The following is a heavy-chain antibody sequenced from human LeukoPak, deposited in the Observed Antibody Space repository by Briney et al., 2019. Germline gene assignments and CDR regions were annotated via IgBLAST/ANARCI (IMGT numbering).Heavy chain of an antibody. CDR2: IYSTGST. Sequence: PSETLSLTCTVSGGSINDYFWSWIRQPPGKGLEWIGYIYSTGSTNSSPSLKSRVTMSVDTSNNQFSLRLTSVTAADTAVYYCARYGMTSVTPWGFDYWGQGILVTVSP. CDR1: GGSINDYF. V-gene: IGHV4-59*01. CDR3: ARYGMTSVTPWGFDY. J-gene: IGHJ4*02. D-gene: IGHD4-17*01.